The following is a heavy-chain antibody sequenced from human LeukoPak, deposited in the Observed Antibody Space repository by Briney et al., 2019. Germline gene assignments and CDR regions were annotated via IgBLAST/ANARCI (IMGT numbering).Heavy chain of an antibody. V-gene: IGHV4-59*11. CDR2: IYLVDDTT. J-gene: IGHJ4*02. D-gene: IGHD3-22*01. Sequence: SETLSLTCTVSGASMFSHYWSWIRQTPGKGLEWIGKIYLVDDTTKYNPSLGGRVNISVDTSRNQFSLHLSRVTAADTAVYYCARSGGSSAYYSFWGQGTLVTVSS. CDR1: GASMFSHY. CDR3: ARSGGSSAYYSF.